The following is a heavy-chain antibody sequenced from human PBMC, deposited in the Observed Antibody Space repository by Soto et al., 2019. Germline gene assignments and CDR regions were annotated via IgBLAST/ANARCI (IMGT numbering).Heavy chain of an antibody. CDR2: ISGSGGST. CDR3: AKGWESRYYYYGMDV. V-gene: IGHV3-23*01. J-gene: IGHJ6*02. CDR1: GFTFSSYA. Sequence: EVQLLESGGGLVQPGGSLRLSCAASGFTFSSYAMSWVRQAPGKGLEWVSAISGSGGSTYYADSVKGRFTISRDNSKNTLYLQMSSLRAEDTAVYYCAKGWESRYYYYGMDVWGQGTTVTVSS. D-gene: IGHD1-26*01.